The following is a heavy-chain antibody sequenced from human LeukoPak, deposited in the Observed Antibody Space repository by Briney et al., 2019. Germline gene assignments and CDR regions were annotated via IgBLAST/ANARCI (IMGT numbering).Heavy chain of an antibody. CDR3: ARGASVTVTTPQTDGYYYYMDV. Sequence: RTSETLSLTCAVYGGSFRGYYWSWIRQPPGKGLEGIGEINHSGSTNYNPSLKSRVTISVEPSKNQFSLKLSSVTAADTAVYYCARGASVTVTTPQTDGYYYYMDVWGKGTTVTVSS. D-gene: IGHD4-17*01. V-gene: IGHV4-34*01. J-gene: IGHJ6*03. CDR2: INHSGST. CDR1: GGSFRGYY.